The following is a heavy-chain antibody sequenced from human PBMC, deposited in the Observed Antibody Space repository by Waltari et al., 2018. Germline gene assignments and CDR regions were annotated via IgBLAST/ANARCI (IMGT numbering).Heavy chain of an antibody. J-gene: IGHJ6*03. V-gene: IGHV4-34*01. CDR2: INHSGST. D-gene: IGHD3-16*01. CDR1: GGSFSGYY. CDR3: ASAHLGYYYYDMDV. Sequence: QVQLQQWGAGLLKPSETLSLTCAVYGGSFSGYYWSWIRQPPGQGLEWIGKINHSGSTVYNPSLKSRVTIPVDTYKNQFCLKRSSVTAADTAVYYCASAHLGYYYYDMDVWGKGTTVTVSS.